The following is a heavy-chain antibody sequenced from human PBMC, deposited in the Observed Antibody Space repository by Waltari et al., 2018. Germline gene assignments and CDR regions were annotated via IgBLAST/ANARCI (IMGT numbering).Heavy chain of an antibody. V-gene: IGHV1-18*01. J-gene: IGHJ6*03. Sequence: QVQLVQSGAEVKKPGASVKVSCKASGYTFTSYGISWVRQAPGQGLEWMGWISAYNGNTNYAQKLQGRVTMTTDTSTSTAYMELRSLRSDDTAVYYCARVYYDSSGYQVRTTYYYMDVWGKGITVTVSS. CDR3: ARVYYDSSGYQVRTTYYYMDV. CDR2: ISAYNGNT. CDR1: GYTFTSYG. D-gene: IGHD3-22*01.